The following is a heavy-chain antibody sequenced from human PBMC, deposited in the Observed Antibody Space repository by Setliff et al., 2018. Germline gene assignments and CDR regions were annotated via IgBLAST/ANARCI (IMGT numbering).Heavy chain of an antibody. V-gene: IGHV4-4*07. Sequence: PSETLSLTCTVSGDSISTYYWSWIRRPAGKGLEWIGRVFVDGSTNYNPSLKSRVTMSVDTSNNQFSLKLTSMTAADTAVYYCAKGGGRYHSDSWGQGILVTVSS. J-gene: IGHJ4*02. CDR3: AKGGGRYHSDS. D-gene: IGHD1-1*01. CDR1: GDSISTYY. CDR2: VFVDGST.